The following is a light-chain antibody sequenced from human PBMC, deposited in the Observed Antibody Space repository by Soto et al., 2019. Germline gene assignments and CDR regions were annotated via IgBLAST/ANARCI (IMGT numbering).Light chain of an antibody. CDR1: QSVLNSSNNKNY. CDR3: QQYYSTPWT. Sequence: DIVMTQSPDSLAVSLGERATIKCKSSQSVLNSSNNKNYLAWYQQKPGQPPKLLIYWASTRESGVPDRFSGSGSGTDFTLTISSLQAEDVAVYYCQQYYSTPWTFGQGTKVDIK. J-gene: IGKJ1*01. V-gene: IGKV4-1*01. CDR2: WAS.